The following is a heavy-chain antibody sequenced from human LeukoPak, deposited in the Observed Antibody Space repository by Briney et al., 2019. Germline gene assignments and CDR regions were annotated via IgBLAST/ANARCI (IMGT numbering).Heavy chain of an antibody. CDR1: GGSFSGYY. D-gene: IGHD3-22*01. Sequence: PSETLSLTCAVYGGSFSGYYWSWIRQPPGKGLEWIGEINHSGSTNYNPPLKSRVTISVDMSRNQFSLKLSSVTAADTAVFYCARGPPTVYGGNGFYYVFDYWGQGTLVTVSS. V-gene: IGHV4-34*01. J-gene: IGHJ4*02. CDR3: ARGPPTVYGGNGFYYVFDY. CDR2: INHSGST.